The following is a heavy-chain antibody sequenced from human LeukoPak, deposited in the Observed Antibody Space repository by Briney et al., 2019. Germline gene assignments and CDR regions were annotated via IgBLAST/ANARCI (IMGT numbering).Heavy chain of an antibody. V-gene: IGHV3-33*01. CDR3: ARDPYGSGTQSHFDY. Sequence: GRSLRLSCAASGFTFSSYGMHWVRQAPGKGLEWVAVIWYDGSNKYYADSVKGRFTISRDNSKNTLYLQMNSLRAEDTAVYYCARDPYGSGTQSHFDYWGQGTLVTASS. D-gene: IGHD3-10*01. CDR1: GFTFSSYG. CDR2: IWYDGSNK. J-gene: IGHJ4*02.